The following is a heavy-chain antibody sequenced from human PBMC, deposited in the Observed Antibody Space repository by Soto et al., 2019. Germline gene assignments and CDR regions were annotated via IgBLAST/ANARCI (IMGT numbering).Heavy chain of an antibody. Sequence: EVRMLESGGGLVQPGGSLRLSCTVSGFTFGNYAMSWVRQAPGKGLQWVSTIDTSGGDTYYADSVKGRFTISRDNSKKTLCLQLTSLRDDDTAVYYCASDYWGQGTLVTVSS. CDR2: IDTSGGDT. J-gene: IGHJ4*02. V-gene: IGHV3-23*05. CDR1: GFTFGNYA. CDR3: ASDY.